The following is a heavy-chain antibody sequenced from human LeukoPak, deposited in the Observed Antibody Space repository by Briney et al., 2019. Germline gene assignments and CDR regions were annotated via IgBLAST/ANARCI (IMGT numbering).Heavy chain of an antibody. CDR2: ISGGGGST. D-gene: IGHD3-3*01. V-gene: IGHV3-23*01. CDR3: AKGGDYDFWSGSDY. CDR1: GFTFSSYA. J-gene: IGHJ4*02. Sequence: GGSLRLSCAASGFTFSSYAMNWVRKAPGKGLEWVSAISGGGGSTYYADSVKGRFTISRDNSKNTLYLQMNSLRAEDTAVYYCAKGGDYDFWSGSDYWGQGTLVTVSS.